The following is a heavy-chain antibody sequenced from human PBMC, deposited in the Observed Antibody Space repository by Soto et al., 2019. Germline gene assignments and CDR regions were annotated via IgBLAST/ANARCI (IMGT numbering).Heavy chain of an antibody. CDR3: AKEGERYDFWSGYYDY. D-gene: IGHD3-3*01. V-gene: IGHV3-30*18. CDR2: ISYDGSNK. Sequence: GGSLRLSCAASGFTFSSYGMHWVRQAPGKGLEWVAVISYDGSNKYYADSVKGRFTISRDNSKNTLYLQMNSLRAEDTAVYYCAKEGERYDFWSGYYDYWGQGTLVTVSS. J-gene: IGHJ4*02. CDR1: GFTFSSYG.